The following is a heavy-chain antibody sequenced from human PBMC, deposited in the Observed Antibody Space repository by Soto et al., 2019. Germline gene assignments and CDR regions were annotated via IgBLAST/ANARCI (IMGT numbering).Heavy chain of an antibody. J-gene: IGHJ4*02. CDR2: IIPILGIA. D-gene: IGHD3-10*01. CDR3: ARDGSGSDYSFDY. V-gene: IGHV1-69*08. Sequence: QVQLVQSGAEVKKPGSSVKVSCKASVGTFSSYTISWVRQAPGQGLEWMGRIIPILGIANYAQKFQGRVTITADKSTSTAYMELSSLRSEDTAVYYCARDGSGSDYSFDYWGQGTLVTVSS. CDR1: VGTFSSYT.